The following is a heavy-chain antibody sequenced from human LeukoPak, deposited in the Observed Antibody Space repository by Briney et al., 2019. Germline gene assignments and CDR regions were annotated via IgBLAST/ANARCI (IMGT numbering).Heavy chain of an antibody. CDR2: IYSGGST. V-gene: IGHV3-66*01. CDR1: GFTVSSNY. CDR3: ARGHDYVWGSYRLPYYFDY. D-gene: IGHD3-16*02. Sequence: GGSLRLSCAASGFTVSSNYMSWVRQAPGKGLEWVSVIYSGGSTYYADSVKGRFTISRDNSKNTLYLQMNSLRAEDTAVYYCARGHDYVWGSYRLPYYFDYWGQGTLVTVSS. J-gene: IGHJ4*02.